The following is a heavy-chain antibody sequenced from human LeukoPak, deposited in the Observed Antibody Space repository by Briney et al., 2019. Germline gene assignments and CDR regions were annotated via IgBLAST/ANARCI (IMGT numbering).Heavy chain of an antibody. Sequence: PGRSLRLSCAASGFTFDDFAMHWVRQAPGKGLEWVSYISLSSTYTNYADSVKGRFTISRDNAKNLLYLQMNSLRAEDTAVYYCARDGWFGELDKDHFDYWGQGTLVTVSS. CDR2: ISLSSTYT. V-gene: IGHV3-11*06. CDR3: ARDGWFGELDKDHFDY. D-gene: IGHD3-10*01. CDR1: GFTFDDFA. J-gene: IGHJ4*02.